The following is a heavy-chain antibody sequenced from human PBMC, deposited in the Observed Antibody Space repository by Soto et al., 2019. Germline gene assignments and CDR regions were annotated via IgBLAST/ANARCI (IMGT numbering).Heavy chain of an antibody. V-gene: IGHV4-59*08. CDR1: GGSISSYY. CDR2: IYYSDSA. Sequence: QVQLQESGPGLVKPSETLSLTCTVSGGSISSYYWSWIRLPPGKELEYIGYIYYSDSANYNPSLASRVTISADTSKNQVSLKLRYVTAADTAVYYCTRCLGEPEGYGMDVWGQWTAVTVS. CDR3: TRCLGEPEGYGMDV. J-gene: IGHJ6*02. D-gene: IGHD3-16*01.